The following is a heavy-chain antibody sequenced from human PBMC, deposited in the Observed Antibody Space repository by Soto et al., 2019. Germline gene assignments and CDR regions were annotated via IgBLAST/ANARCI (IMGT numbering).Heavy chain of an antibody. J-gene: IGHJ4*02. Sequence: QVQLQESGPGLVKPSETLSLTCTVSGGSISSYYWSWIRQPPGKGLEWIGYIYYSGSTNYNPSLKSRVTISVDTSKTQFSLQLSSVTAADTAVYYCARTLYSYGPRFDYWGQGTLVTVSS. CDR2: IYYSGST. CDR1: GGSISSYY. CDR3: ARTLYSYGPRFDY. V-gene: IGHV4-59*01. D-gene: IGHD5-18*01.